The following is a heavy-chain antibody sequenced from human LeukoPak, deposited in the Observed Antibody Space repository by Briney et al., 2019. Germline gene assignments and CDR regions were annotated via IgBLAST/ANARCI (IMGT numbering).Heavy chain of an antibody. Sequence: GSLRLSCAAFGFTFRTYWMHWVRQAPGKGLVWVSHSNSDGSTTSYADSVKGRFTISRDNAKNTLYLQMNNLRAEDTAVYYCAADGEYAFLVWGQGTMVTVSS. CDR3: AADGEYAFLV. CDR2: SNSDGSTT. CDR1: GFTFRTYW. J-gene: IGHJ3*01. V-gene: IGHV3-74*01. D-gene: IGHD2/OR15-2a*01.